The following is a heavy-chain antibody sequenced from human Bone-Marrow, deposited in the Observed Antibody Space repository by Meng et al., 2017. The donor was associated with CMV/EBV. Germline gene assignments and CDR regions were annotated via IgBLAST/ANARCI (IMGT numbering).Heavy chain of an antibody. J-gene: IGHJ4*02. V-gene: IGHV3-15*01. D-gene: IGHD6-19*01. CDR1: GVTCSNAW. CDR2: IKSKTDGGTT. CDR3: TTDRKSGWGH. Sequence: SCAASGVTCSNAWMSWVRKDAGKGLEGVGRIKSKTDGGTTEYAAHVKGRFTISRDDSKNTLYLQMNSLKTEDTAVYYCTTDRKSGWGHWGQGTLVTVSS.